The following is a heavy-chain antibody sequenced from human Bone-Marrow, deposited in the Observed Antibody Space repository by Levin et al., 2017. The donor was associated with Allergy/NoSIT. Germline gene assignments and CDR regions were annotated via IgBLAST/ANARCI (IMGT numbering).Heavy chain of an antibody. D-gene: IGHD3-9*01. CDR3: TRTIYTVLTTYMDV. CDR1: GLTVSDHY. Sequence: GSLRLSCSASGLTVSDHYMTWVRQPPGKGLEWISLMFAGGATYYADSVKGRFTVSRDTSKNTFYLQMTSLRPDDTAVYFCTRTIYTVLTTYMDVWGKGTMVTVSS. J-gene: IGHJ6*03. CDR2: MFAGGAT. V-gene: IGHV3-66*02.